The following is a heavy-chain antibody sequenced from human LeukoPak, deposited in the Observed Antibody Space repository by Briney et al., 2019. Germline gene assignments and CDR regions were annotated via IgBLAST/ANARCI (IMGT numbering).Heavy chain of an antibody. V-gene: IGHV3-21*01. CDR2: ISSSSYI. J-gene: IGHJ6*03. CDR3: ARISYYYYMDV. Sequence: GGSLRLSCAASGFTFSSYSMNWVRQAPGKGLEWVSSISSSSYIYYADSVKGRFTISRDNAKNSLYLQMNSLRAEDTAVYYCARISYYYYMDVWGKGTTVTVSS. CDR1: GFTFSSYS.